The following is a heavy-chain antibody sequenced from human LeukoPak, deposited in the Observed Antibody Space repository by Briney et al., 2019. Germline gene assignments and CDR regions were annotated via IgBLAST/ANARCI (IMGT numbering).Heavy chain of an antibody. J-gene: IGHJ4*02. V-gene: IGHV3-23*01. D-gene: IGHD6-19*01. CDR2: ISGSGGST. Sequence: GSLRLSCAASGFTFSDHYMDWDRQAPGKGLEWVSAISGSGGSTYYADSVKGRFTISRDNSENTLYLQMNSLRAEDTAVYYCAKGTSGWYNFDHWGQGTLVTVSS. CDR1: GFTFSDHY. CDR3: AKGTSGWYNFDH.